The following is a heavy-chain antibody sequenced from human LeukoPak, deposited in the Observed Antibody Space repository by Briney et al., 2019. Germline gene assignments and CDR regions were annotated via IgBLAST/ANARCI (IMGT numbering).Heavy chain of an antibody. Sequence: ASVKVSCKASGYTFTSYGISWVRQAPGQGLEWMGWISAYNGNTNYAQKLQGRVTMTTDTSTSTAYMELRSLRSDDTAVYYCARVPPYCGGDCYTPPDDYWGQGTLVTVSS. J-gene: IGHJ4*02. CDR3: ARVPPYCGGDCYTPPDDY. D-gene: IGHD2-21*02. V-gene: IGHV1-18*01. CDR1: GYTFTSYG. CDR2: ISAYNGNT.